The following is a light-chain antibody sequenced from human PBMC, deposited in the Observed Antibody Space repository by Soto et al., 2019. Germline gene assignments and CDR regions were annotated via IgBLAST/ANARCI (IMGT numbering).Light chain of an antibody. CDR3: LQDYNYPYT. V-gene: IGKV1-6*01. J-gene: IGKJ2*01. CDR2: AAS. Sequence: AIXXTQSPSSLSASVGDRVTITCRASQGXXXXLGWYQQKPGKAPKLLIYAASSLQSGVPSRFSGSGSGTDFTLTISSLQPEDFATYYCLQDYNYPYTFGQGTKLEIK. CDR1: QGXXXX.